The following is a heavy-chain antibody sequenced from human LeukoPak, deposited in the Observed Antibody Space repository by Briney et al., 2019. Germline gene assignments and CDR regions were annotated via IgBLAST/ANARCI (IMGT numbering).Heavy chain of an antibody. Sequence: GGSLRLSCVASGFDFSSYGMHWVRQAPGKGLEWVAVVWYGGSKKYYADSVNGRFTISRDDSKNTLYLQMDDLRADDTAIYYCAAVYSFGWFDYWGQGTPVTVSS. V-gene: IGHV3-33*01. D-gene: IGHD1-26*01. CDR2: VWYGGSKK. CDR3: AAVYSFGWFDY. J-gene: IGHJ5*01. CDR1: GFDFSSYG.